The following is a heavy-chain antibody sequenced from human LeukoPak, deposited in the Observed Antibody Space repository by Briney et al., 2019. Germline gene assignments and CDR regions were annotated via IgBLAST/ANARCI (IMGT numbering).Heavy chain of an antibody. J-gene: IGHJ4*02. CDR1: GFTFSYFT. Sequence: GGSLRLSCAASGFTFSYFTMHWVRQAPGKGLEWVAVISYDGSNKYYADSVKGRFTISRDNSKNTLYLQMNSLRAEDTAVYYCARVLNYYDSSGYYFSYWGQGTLVTVSS. CDR3: ARVLNYYDSSGYYFSY. V-gene: IGHV3-30-3*01. CDR2: ISYDGSNK. D-gene: IGHD3-22*01.